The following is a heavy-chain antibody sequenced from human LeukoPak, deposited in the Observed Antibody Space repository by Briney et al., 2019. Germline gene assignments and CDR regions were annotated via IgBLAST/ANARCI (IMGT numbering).Heavy chain of an antibody. D-gene: IGHD3-3*01. CDR3: ARDYEQRFDP. Sequence: SETLSLTCTVSGGSISSYYWRWIRQPPGKGLEWIGYIYYSGSNNYNPSLKSQVTISVYTSKNQFSLELSSVTAADTAVYYCARDYEQRFDPWGQGKRVTVSS. J-gene: IGHJ5*02. CDR2: IYYSGSN. CDR1: GGSISSYY. V-gene: IGHV4-59*01.